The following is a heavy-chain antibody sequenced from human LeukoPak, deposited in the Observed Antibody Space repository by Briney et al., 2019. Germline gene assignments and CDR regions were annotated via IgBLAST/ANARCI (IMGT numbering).Heavy chain of an antibody. CDR2: IYYSGGT. CDR3: ARDPFTSPFDI. D-gene: IGHD2-2*01. CDR1: GGSISSYY. V-gene: IGHV4-59*01. J-gene: IGHJ3*02. Sequence: SETLSLTCTVSGGSISSYYWSWIRQPPGKGLEWIGYIYYSGGTNYNPSLKSRVTISVDTSKNQFSLKLSSVTAADTAVYYCARDPFTSPFDIWGQGTMVTVSS.